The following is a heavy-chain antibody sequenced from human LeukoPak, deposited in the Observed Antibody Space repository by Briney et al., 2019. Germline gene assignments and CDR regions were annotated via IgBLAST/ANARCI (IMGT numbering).Heavy chain of an antibody. V-gene: IGHV4-59*08. J-gene: IGHJ4*02. Sequence: PSETLSLTCTVSGDSIRNYYWSWIRQPPGKGLEWIGYVRFSGMTNYSPSLKRRVTMSVDTSKNQFSLRLTSVTAADTAFYYCARLSNPYGGFHLDFWGQGTLVTVSS. CDR1: GDSIRNYY. D-gene: IGHD3-16*01. CDR3: ARLSNPYGGFHLDF. CDR2: VRFSGMT.